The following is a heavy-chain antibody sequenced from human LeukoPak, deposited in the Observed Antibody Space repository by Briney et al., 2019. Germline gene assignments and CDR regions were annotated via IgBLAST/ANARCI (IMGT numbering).Heavy chain of an antibody. J-gene: IGHJ6*02. V-gene: IGHV3-23*01. CDR3: AKAASSSWPSYYYGMDV. Sequence: GGSLRLSCAASGFTFSSYAMHWVRQAPGKGLEWVSVITGSGGNTYYADSVKGRFTISKDNSKNTVYLQMSSLRVDDTAVYYCAKAASSSWPSYYYGMDVWGQGTTATVSS. CDR2: ITGSGGNT. CDR1: GFTFSSYA. D-gene: IGHD6-13*01.